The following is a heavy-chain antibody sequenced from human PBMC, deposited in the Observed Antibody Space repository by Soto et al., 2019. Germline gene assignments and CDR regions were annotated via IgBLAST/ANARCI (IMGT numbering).Heavy chain of an antibody. CDR3: ARDNGDSADYYYGMDV. Sequence: QVQLQESGPGLVKPSETLSLTCSVSGGSMSSYYWSWIRQPPGKGLEWIGYIYYSGSTNYNPSLTSRVTISVDTSKNQFSLKLNAVTAADTAVYYCARDNGDSADYYYGMDVWGQGTTVTVSS. V-gene: IGHV4-59*01. CDR1: GGSMSSYY. D-gene: IGHD4-17*01. J-gene: IGHJ6*02. CDR2: IYYSGST.